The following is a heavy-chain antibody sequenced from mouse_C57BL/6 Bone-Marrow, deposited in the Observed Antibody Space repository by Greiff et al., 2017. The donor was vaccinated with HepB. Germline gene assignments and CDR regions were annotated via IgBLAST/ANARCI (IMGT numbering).Heavy chain of an antibody. CDR3: ARGGDYADY. CDR1: GYSITSGYY. Sequence: EVKLVESGPGLVKPSQSLSLTCSVTGYSITSGYYWNWIRQFPGNKLEWMGYISYDGSNNYNPSLKNRISITRDTSKNQFFLKLNSVTTEDTATYYCARGGDYADYWGQGTTLTVSS. V-gene: IGHV3-6*01. J-gene: IGHJ2*01. CDR2: ISYDGSN. D-gene: IGHD2-4*01.